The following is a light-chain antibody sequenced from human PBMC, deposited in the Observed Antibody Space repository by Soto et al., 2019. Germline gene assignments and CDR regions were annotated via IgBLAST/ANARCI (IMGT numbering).Light chain of an antibody. CDR3: LHFNNFPLT. Sequence: DIQLTQSPSFLSASVGDRVTITCRASQGIRSLLTWYQQKPGKAPKLLIYAASTLQSGVPSRLSGGGSGTDFTLTINSLQPEDFATYYCLHFNNFPLTFGGGTKVDSK. V-gene: IGKV1-9*01. CDR2: AAS. CDR1: QGIRSL. J-gene: IGKJ4*01.